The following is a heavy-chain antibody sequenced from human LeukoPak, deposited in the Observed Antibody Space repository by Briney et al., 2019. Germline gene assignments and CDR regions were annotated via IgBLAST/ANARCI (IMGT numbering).Heavy chain of an antibody. D-gene: IGHD5-18*01. J-gene: IGHJ4*02. V-gene: IGHV3-48*04. Sequence: GGSLRLSCAASGFTFSSYSMNWVRQAPGKGLEWVSYISSSSSTIYYADSVKGRFTISRDNAKNSLYLQMNSLGAEDTAVYYCAREFSKNVHSWILGYWGQGTLVTVSS. CDR1: GFTFSSYS. CDR2: ISSSSSTI. CDR3: AREFSKNVHSWILGY.